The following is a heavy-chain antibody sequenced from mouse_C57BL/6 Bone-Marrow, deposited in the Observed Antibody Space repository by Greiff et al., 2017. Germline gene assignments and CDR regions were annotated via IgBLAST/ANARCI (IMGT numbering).Heavy chain of an antibody. D-gene: IGHD2-4*01. Sequence: VQLQQSGAELVRPGTSVKLSCKASGYTFTSYWMHWVKQRPGQGLEWIGVIDPSDSYTNYNQKFKGKATLTVDTSSSTAYMQLSSLTSEDSAVYYCARGGIYYDYLAWFAYWGQGTLVTVSA. CDR3: ARGGIYYDYLAWFAY. J-gene: IGHJ3*01. CDR1: GYTFTSYW. CDR2: IDPSDSYT. V-gene: IGHV1-59*01.